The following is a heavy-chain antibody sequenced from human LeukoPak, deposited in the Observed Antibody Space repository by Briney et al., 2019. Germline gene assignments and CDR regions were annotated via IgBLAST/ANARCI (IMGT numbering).Heavy chain of an antibody. CDR2: MWFDGSIE. CDR1: GFSFSDYG. CDR3: ARARYPDSPAAALF. Sequence: GGSLRLSCAASGFSFSDYGVHWVRQAPGKGLEWMALMWFDGSIEYSADSVKGRFTISRDSSRRTVDLQMNSLRAEDTAVYYCARARYPDSPAAALFWGQGTLVTVSS. D-gene: IGHD6-13*01. V-gene: IGHV3-33*01. J-gene: IGHJ4*02.